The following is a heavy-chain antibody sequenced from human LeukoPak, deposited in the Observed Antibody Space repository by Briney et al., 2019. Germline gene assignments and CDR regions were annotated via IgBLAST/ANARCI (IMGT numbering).Heavy chain of an antibody. CDR2: IYHSGST. CDR3: ARDRGSSWYDAFDI. Sequence: PSETLSLTCTVSGYSISSGFYWGWIRQPPRKGLEWIGSIYHSGSTYYNPSLKSRVTISVDTSKNQFSLKLSSVTAADTAVYYCARDRGSSWYDAFDIWGQGTMVTVSS. D-gene: IGHD6-13*01. V-gene: IGHV4-38-2*02. CDR1: GYSISSGFY. J-gene: IGHJ3*02.